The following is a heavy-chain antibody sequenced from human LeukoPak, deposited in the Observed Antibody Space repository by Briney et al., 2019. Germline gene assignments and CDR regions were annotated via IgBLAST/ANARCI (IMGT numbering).Heavy chain of an antibody. V-gene: IGHV3-74*01. Sequence: GGSLRLSCAASGFTFSSYLMHWVRQAPGKGLVWVSRINSDGSSTSYADSVKGRFTISRDNAKNTLYLQMNSLRAEDTAVYYCAREAFSGSGPAGGMDVWGQGTTVTVSS. J-gene: IGHJ6*02. D-gene: IGHD3-10*01. CDR3: AREAFSGSGPAGGMDV. CDR1: GFTFSSYL. CDR2: INSDGSST.